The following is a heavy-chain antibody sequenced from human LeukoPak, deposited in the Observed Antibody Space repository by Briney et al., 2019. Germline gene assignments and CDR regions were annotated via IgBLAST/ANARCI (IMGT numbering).Heavy chain of an antibody. V-gene: IGHV3-48*03. CDR1: GFTFSSYE. CDR2: ISSSGSTI. J-gene: IGHJ4*02. CDR3: ARDPGYCSGGSCYDHFDY. D-gene: IGHD2-15*01. Sequence: GGSLRLSCAASGFTFSSYEMNWVRQAPGKGLEWVSYISSSGSTIYYADSVKGRFTISRDNAKNSLYLQMNSLRAEDTAVYYRARDPGYCSGGSCYDHFDYWGQGTLVTVSS.